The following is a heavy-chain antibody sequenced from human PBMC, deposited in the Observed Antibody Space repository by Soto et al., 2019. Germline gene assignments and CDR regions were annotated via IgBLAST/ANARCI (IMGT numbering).Heavy chain of an antibody. CDR1: GYTFTGYY. J-gene: IGHJ4*02. Sequence: ASVKVSCKASGYTFTGYYMHWVRQAPGQGLEWMGWINPNSGGTNYAQKFQGWVTMTRDTSISTAYMELSRLRSDDTAVHYCARSSSSYVSPYYFDYWGQGTLVTVSS. D-gene: IGHD6-6*01. CDR2: INPNSGGT. V-gene: IGHV1-2*04. CDR3: ARSSSSYVSPYYFDY.